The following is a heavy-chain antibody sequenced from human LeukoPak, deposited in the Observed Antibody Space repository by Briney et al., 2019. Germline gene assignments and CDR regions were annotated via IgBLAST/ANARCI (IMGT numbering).Heavy chain of an antibody. CDR3: AKRDSSGGFPFYFDS. CDR2: ISSNGGST. J-gene: IGHJ4*02. V-gene: IGHV3-64*04. Sequence: GGSLRLSCSASGFTFSSYAMHWVRQAPGKGLEYVSAISSNGGSTYYADSVKGRFTISRDNSANTLYLQMNSQRAADTAIYYCAKRDSSGGFPFYFDSWGQGALVTVSS. D-gene: IGHD2-15*01. CDR1: GFTFSSYA.